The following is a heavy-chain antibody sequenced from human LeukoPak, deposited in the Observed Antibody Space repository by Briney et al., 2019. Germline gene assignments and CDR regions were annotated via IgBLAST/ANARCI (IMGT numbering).Heavy chain of an antibody. CDR2: ISGSGGST. V-gene: IGHV3-23*01. Sequence: GGSLRLSCAASGFTFSSYAMSWVRQAPGKGLEWVSAISGSGGSTYYADSVKGRFTISRDNSKNTLYLQMNSLRAEDTAVYYCAKEGYSSGWYRDYFDYWGQGTLVTVSS. D-gene: IGHD6-19*01. J-gene: IGHJ4*02. CDR1: GFTFSSYA. CDR3: AKEGYSSGWYRDYFDY.